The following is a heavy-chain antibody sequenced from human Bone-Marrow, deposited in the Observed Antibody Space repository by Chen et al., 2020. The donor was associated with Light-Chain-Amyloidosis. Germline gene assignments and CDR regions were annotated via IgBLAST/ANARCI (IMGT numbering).Heavy chain of an antibody. J-gene: IGHJ6*02. CDR2: IYYSGIT. CDR3: ARQDCDSATCYITSHYNYGADV. Sequence: QLQLQESGPGLVKPSETLSLTCSVSGDSISSGGYYWGWIRQPPGKGLEWIGSIYYSGITYYNPSLKSRVSISVDTSTNRFSLKLNSVSAADTAVYYCARQDCDSATCYITSHYNYGADVWGQGTAVTVSS. D-gene: IGHD2-2*02. CDR1: GDSISSGGYY. V-gene: IGHV4-39*01.